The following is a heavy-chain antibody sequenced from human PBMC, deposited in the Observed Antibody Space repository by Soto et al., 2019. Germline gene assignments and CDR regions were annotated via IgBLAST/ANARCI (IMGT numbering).Heavy chain of an antibody. CDR1: GFTFSNYA. J-gene: IGHJ3*02. CDR3: AKKMLADPRGYHPNDVFDM. Sequence: QVQLVESGGGVVQPGRSLRLSCAASGFTFSNYAMHWVRQAPGKGLEWVAVVWHGGSSKYYTDSVKGRFTVSRDNSKDTVYLQMDSLRAEDTAMYYCAKKMLADPRGYHPNDVFDMWGQGTMVTVSS. V-gene: IGHV3-33*06. CDR2: VWHGGSSK. D-gene: IGHD3-22*01.